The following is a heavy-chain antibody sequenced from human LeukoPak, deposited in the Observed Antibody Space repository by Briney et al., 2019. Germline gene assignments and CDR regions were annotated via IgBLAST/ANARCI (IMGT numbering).Heavy chain of an antibody. CDR1: GYSFTSYW. D-gene: IGHD3-10*01. Sequence: GESLKISCKGSGYSFTSYWIGWVRQMPGKGLEWMGIICPGDSDTRYSPSFQGQVTISADKSISTAYLQWSSLKASDTAMYYCARVQLWFGELYPPFDYWGQGTLVTVSS. J-gene: IGHJ4*02. CDR3: ARVQLWFGELYPPFDY. CDR2: ICPGDSDT. V-gene: IGHV5-51*01.